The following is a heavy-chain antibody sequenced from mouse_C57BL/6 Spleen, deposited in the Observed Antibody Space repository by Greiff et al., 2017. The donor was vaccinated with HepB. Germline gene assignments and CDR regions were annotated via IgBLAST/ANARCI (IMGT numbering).Heavy chain of an antibody. CDR3: ARQGADSSGSWFAY. CDR1: GFTFSSYG. J-gene: IGHJ3*01. CDR2: ISSGGSYT. V-gene: IGHV5-6*01. D-gene: IGHD3-2*02. Sequence: EVKLVESGGDLVKPGGSLKLSCAASGFTFSSYGMSWVRRTPDKRLEWVATISSGGSYTYYPDSVQGRFTISRDNAKNTLYLQMSSLKSEDTAMYYCARQGADSSGSWFAYWGQGTLVTVSA.